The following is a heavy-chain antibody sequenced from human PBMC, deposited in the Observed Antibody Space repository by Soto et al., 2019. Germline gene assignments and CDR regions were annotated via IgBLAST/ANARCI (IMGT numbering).Heavy chain of an antibody. J-gene: IGHJ6*02. D-gene: IGHD1-26*01. Sequence: VGSLRLSCAASGVDFSSEVMCWVRQAPGKGLEWVSSISGSGRTIYHADSMRGRFAISRDNSKNSLYLQLNDLRVDDTAVHYCAKVGPSYYYGMDVWGQGTTVTVSS. CDR3: AKVGPSYYYGMDV. V-gene: IGHV3-23*01. CDR2: ISGSGRTI. CDR1: GVDFSSEV.